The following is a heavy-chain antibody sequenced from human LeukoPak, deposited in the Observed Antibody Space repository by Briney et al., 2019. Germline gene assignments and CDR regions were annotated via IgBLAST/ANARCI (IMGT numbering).Heavy chain of an antibody. CDR3: AVLTSSGYGMDV. Sequence: PSETLSLTCAVYGGSFSGYYWSWIRRPPGKGLEWIGEINHSGSTNYNPSLKSRVTISVDTSKNQFSLKLSSVTAADTAVYYCAVLTSSGYGMDVWGQGTTVTVSS. D-gene: IGHD3-22*01. V-gene: IGHV4-34*01. CDR1: GGSFSGYY. CDR2: INHSGST. J-gene: IGHJ6*02.